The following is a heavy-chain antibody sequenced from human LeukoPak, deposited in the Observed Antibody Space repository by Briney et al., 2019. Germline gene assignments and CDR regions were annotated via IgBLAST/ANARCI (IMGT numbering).Heavy chain of an antibody. J-gene: IGHJ6*02. CDR2: IYYSGST. CDR3: ARDGKRIHHSKSLGYYYGMDV. Sequence: SETLSLTCTVSGGSISSYYWSWIRQPPGKGLEWIGYIYYSGSTNYNPSLKSRVTISVDTSKNQFSLKLSSVTAADTAVYYCARDGKRIHHSKSLGYYYGMDVWGQGTTVTVSS. V-gene: IGHV4-59*01. CDR1: GGSISSYY. D-gene: IGHD5-18*01.